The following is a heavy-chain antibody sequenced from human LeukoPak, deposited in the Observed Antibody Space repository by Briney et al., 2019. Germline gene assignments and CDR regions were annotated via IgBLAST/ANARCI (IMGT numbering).Heavy chain of an antibody. CDR2: IYYSGST. D-gene: IGHD2-15*01. Sequence: SETLSLTCTVSGGSISSYYWGWIRQPPGKGLEWIGSIYYSGSTYYNPSLKSRVTISVDTSKNQFSLKLSSVTAADTAVYYCARAVGYCSGGSCYLRGFDYWGQGTLVTVSS. CDR1: GGSISSYY. J-gene: IGHJ4*02. V-gene: IGHV4-39*07. CDR3: ARAVGYCSGGSCYLRGFDY.